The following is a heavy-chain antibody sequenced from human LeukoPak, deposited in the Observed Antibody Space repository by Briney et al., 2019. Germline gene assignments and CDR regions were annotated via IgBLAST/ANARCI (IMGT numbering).Heavy chain of an antibody. D-gene: IGHD2-15*01. CDR2: ISGSGGST. CDR1: GFTFSSYA. V-gene: IGHV3-23*01. Sequence: GGSLRLSCAASGFTFSSYAMSWVRQAPGKGLEWVSAISGSGGSTYYADSVKGRFTISRDNSKNTLYLQMNSLRAEDTAVYYCARESIYCSGGSCYSSCFDYWGQGTLVTVSS. CDR3: ARESIYCSGGSCYSSCFDY. J-gene: IGHJ4*02.